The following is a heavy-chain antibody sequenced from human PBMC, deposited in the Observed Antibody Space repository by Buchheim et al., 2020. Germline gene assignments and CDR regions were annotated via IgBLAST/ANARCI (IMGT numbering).Heavy chain of an antibody. CDR2: IYYSGST. Sequence: QVQLQESGPGLVQPSQTLSLTCNVSGGSISSGGYYWSWIRQHPGKGLEWIGYIYYSGSTYYNPSLKSRVTMSVDTSKNQFSLELSSVTAADTAVYYCARDNPIRTGTFHYYYYYGMDVWGQGTT. J-gene: IGHJ6*02. CDR1: GGSISSGGYY. V-gene: IGHV4-31*03. D-gene: IGHD1-1*01. CDR3: ARDNPIRTGTFHYYYYYGMDV.